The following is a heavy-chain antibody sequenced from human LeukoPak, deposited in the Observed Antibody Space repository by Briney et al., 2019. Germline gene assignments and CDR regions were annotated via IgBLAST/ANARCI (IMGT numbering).Heavy chain of an antibody. CDR1: GGSFSDYY. CDR3: ASSPGDTAAFDI. Sequence: SETLSLTCAVYGGSFSDYYWSWIRQPPGKGLEWIGYIYYSGSTNYNPSLKSRVTISVDTSKDQFSLKLTSVTAADTAVYYCASSPGDTAAFDIWGQGTMVTVSS. CDR2: IYYSGST. V-gene: IGHV4-59*01. J-gene: IGHJ3*02. D-gene: IGHD5-18*01.